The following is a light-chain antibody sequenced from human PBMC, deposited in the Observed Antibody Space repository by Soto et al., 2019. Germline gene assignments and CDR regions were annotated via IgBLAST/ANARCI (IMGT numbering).Light chain of an antibody. Sequence: EMVLTQSLDTLSVSPGERATLSWLASQSISNKLAWYQHKPGQAPRLLIYDTSTRVAGIPARFTGSGSGTDFTLTISSLQSEDFAVYYCQQYNIWRSISFGQGTRLEI. J-gene: IGKJ5*01. CDR2: DTS. CDR3: QQYNIWRSIS. CDR1: QSISNK. V-gene: IGKV3-15*01.